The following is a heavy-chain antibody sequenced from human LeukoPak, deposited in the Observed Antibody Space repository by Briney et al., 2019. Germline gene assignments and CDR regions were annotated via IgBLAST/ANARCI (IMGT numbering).Heavy chain of an antibody. D-gene: IGHD4-17*01. J-gene: IGHJ4*02. CDR1: GFTFNNYA. CDR2: FSGGGDTT. Sequence: GGSLRLSCAASGFTFNNYAMNWVRQAPGKGLELVSSFSGGGDTTYYADSAKGRFTISRDNSQNTLYLQMNSLRAEDTAVYYCARDYADYVGYFFFDYWGQGTLVTVSS. V-gene: IGHV3-23*01. CDR3: ARDYADYVGYFFFDY.